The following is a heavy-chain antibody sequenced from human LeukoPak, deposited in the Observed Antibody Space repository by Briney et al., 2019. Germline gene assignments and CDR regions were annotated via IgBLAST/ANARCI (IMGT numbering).Heavy chain of an antibody. V-gene: IGHV4-59*01. CDR3: ARDRGYGMDV. CDR1: GGSISSYY. J-gene: IGHJ6*02. Sequence: SETLSLTCTVSGGSISSYYWSWIRQPPGKGLEWIGYIYYSGSTNYNPSLKSRDTISVDTSKNQFSLKLSSVTAADTAVYYCARDRGYGMDVWGQGTTVTVSS. CDR2: IYYSGST.